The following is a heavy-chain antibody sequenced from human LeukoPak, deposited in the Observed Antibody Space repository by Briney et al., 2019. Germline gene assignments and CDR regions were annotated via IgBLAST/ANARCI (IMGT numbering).Heavy chain of an antibody. D-gene: IGHD6-13*01. J-gene: IGHJ4*02. V-gene: IGHV3-15*07. Sequence: GGSLRLSCAASGFTFSNAWMNWVRQAPGKGLEWVGRIKSKTDGGTTDYAAPVKGRFTISRDDSKNTLYLQMNSLKTEDTAVYYCTTLDIAAAGKIEAYWGQGTLVTVSS. CDR3: TTLDIAAAGKIEAY. CDR1: GFTFSNAW. CDR2: IKSKTDGGTT.